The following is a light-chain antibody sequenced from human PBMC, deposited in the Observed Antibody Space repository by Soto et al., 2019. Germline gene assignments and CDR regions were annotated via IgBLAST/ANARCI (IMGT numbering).Light chain of an antibody. CDR3: AAGHDNLSPLYV. J-gene: IGLJ1*01. Sequence: QSVLTQPPSASGTPGQRVTISCSGSSSNIGSNYVYWYQQLPGTAPKLLIYRNNQRPSGVPDRFSGSNSGTSASLAISGIRSEDEADYYCAAGHDNLSPLYVFGTGTKLTVL. CDR1: SSNIGSNY. CDR2: RNN. V-gene: IGLV1-47*01.